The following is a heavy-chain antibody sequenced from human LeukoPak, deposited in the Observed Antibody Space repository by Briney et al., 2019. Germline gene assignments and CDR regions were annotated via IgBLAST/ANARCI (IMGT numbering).Heavy chain of an antibody. Sequence: SETLSLTCAVSGGSISSSSYYWGWIRQPPGKGLEWIGSIYYSGSTYYNPSLKSRVTISVDTSKNQFSLKLSSVTAADTAVYYCARHKVRGVIYYYYMDVWGKGTTVTISS. CDR2: IYYSGST. J-gene: IGHJ6*03. CDR1: GGSISSSSYY. CDR3: ARHKVRGVIYYYYMDV. D-gene: IGHD3-10*01. V-gene: IGHV4-39*01.